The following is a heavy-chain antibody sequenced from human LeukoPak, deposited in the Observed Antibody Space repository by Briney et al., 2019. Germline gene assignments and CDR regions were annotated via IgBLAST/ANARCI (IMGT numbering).Heavy chain of an antibody. V-gene: IGHV4-59*08. CDR1: GGSISSYY. J-gene: IGHJ4*02. CDR2: IYYSGST. CDR3: ARHEVGPPSRLFDY. D-gene: IGHD1-26*01. Sequence: PSETLSLTCTVSGGSISSYYWSWIRQPPGKGLEWIGYIYYSGSTNYNPSLKSRVTISVDTSKNQFSLKLSSVTAADTAVYYCARHEVGPPSRLFDYWGQGTLVTVSS.